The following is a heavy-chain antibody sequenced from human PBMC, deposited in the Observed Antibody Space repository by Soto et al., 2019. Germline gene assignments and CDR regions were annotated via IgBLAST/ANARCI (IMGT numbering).Heavy chain of an antibody. V-gene: IGHV4-31*03. Sequence: QVQLQESGPGLVKPSQTLSVTCTVSGGSISDGYYWSWIRQHPGKGLEWIGSISDSGSTSYNPSLKSRLTISVDTSKNQFSLNLRSVTAADTAVYYCARRDRSGFSYWLDTWGQGTLVTVSS. CDR1: GGSISDGYY. CDR3: ARRDRSGFSYWLDT. D-gene: IGHD3-22*01. CDR2: ISDSGST. J-gene: IGHJ5*02.